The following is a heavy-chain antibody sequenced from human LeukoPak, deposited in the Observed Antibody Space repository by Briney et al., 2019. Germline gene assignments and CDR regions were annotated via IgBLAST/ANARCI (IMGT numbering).Heavy chain of an antibody. V-gene: IGHV3-48*03. J-gene: IGHJ4*02. CDR3: ARSHSKYSSSWY. Sequence: GGSLRLSCAASGFTFSSYEMNWVRQAPGKGLEWVSYISSSGSTIYYADSVKGRFTISRDNAKNSLYLQMNSLRAEDTAVYYCARSHSKYSSSWYWGQGTLVTVSS. D-gene: IGHD6-13*01. CDR1: GFTFSSYE. CDR2: ISSSGSTI.